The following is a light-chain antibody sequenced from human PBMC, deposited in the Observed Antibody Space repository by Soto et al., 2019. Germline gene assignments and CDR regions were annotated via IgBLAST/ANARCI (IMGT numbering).Light chain of an antibody. CDR3: QQYGDWPLT. V-gene: IGKV3-15*01. CDR2: ATS. J-gene: IGKJ4*01. Sequence: EIVVTQSPATLSVSPGERATLSCRASQSVGNNFAWYQQNPGQAPRLLIFATSTRATGVPARFSGSGSGTDFTLTISSLQSEDVAVYYCQQYGDWPLTFGGGAKVEIE. CDR1: QSVGNN.